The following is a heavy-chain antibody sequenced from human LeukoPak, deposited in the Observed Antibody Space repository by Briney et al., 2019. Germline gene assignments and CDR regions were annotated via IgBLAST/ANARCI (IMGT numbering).Heavy chain of an antibody. J-gene: IGHJ4*02. CDR1: GGSFSCYY. V-gene: IGHV4-34*01. CDR3: ARGPLGSGSSFDLDY. D-gene: IGHD6-13*01. CDR2: INHSGST. Sequence: PSETLSLTCAVYGGSFSCYYWSWIRQPPGKGLEWIGEINHSGSTNYNPSLKSRVTISVDTSKNQFSLKLSSVTAADTAVYYCARGPLGSGSSFDLDYWGQGTLVTVSS.